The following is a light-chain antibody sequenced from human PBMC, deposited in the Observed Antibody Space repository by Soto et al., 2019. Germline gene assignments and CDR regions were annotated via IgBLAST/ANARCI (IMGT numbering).Light chain of an antibody. CDR1: SSDVGAYDY. CDR3: SSYATGNTQV. J-gene: IGLJ2*01. Sequence: QSVLTQPASVSGSPGQSITVSCIGTSSDVGAYDYVSWYQQHPGKSPKLMIHDVSNRPSGVSNRFSGSKSGNTASLTISGLKVEDEAYYYCSSYATGNTQVFGGGIKLTVL. V-gene: IGLV2-14*03. CDR2: DVS.